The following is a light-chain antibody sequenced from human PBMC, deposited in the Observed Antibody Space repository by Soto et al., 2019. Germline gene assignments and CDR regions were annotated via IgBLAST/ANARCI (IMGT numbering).Light chain of an antibody. V-gene: IGKV3-15*01. CDR3: QQYNNWPLYT. CDR1: QSVSSN. Sequence: EIVMTQSPATLSVSPGERATLSCRASQSVSSNLAWYQQKPGQAPRLLIYGASTRATGIPARFSGSGSGTGSTLTISSLQSEDFAVYYCQQYNNWPLYTFGQGTKLEIK. J-gene: IGKJ2*01. CDR2: GAS.